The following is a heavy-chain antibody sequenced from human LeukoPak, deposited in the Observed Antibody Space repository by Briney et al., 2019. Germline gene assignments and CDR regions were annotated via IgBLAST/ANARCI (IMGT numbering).Heavy chain of an antibody. D-gene: IGHD2-15*01. CDR1: GGTFSSYA. CDR2: IIPIFGTA. V-gene: IGHV1-69*05. CDR3: ARGDRFTPYAFDI. J-gene: IGHJ3*02. Sequence: SVKVSFKASGGTFSSYAISWVRQAPGQGLEWMGGIIPIFGTANYAQKFQGRVTITTDESTSTAYMELSSLRSEDTAVYYCARGDRFTPYAFDIWGQGTMVTVSS.